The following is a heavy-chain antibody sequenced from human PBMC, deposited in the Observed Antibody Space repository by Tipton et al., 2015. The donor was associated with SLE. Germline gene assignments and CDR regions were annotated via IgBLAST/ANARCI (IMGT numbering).Heavy chain of an antibody. CDR1: GFTYSGYA. V-gene: IGHV3-30*02. CDR2: IRADGSNK. J-gene: IGHJ4*02. D-gene: IGHD3-16*01. CDR3: AGGTGAYFDH. Sequence: SLRLSCAASGFTYSGYAVYWVRQAPGKGLEWVAFIRADGSNKDYADSVKGRITISRDNSKNTLYLQMNRLRVEDTAVYYCAGGTGAYFDHWGQGTLVTVSS.